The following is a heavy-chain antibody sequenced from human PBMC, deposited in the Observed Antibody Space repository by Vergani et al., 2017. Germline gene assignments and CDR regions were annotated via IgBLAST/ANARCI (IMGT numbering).Heavy chain of an antibody. CDR3: ARDXLAYSGFYYGMDV. J-gene: IGHJ6*02. CDR1: GYTFSAYY. D-gene: IGHD3-10*01. Sequence: QVHLVQSGAEVKKPGASVKVSCQTSGYTFSAYYIHWVRQAPGQGLEWMGWVNPNSGDKNYAQKFQGRVTMTRDMAINTTYMELSRLTSDDTAVYYCARDXLAYSGFYYGMDVWGQGTTVTVSS. V-gene: IGHV1-2*02. CDR2: VNPNSGDK.